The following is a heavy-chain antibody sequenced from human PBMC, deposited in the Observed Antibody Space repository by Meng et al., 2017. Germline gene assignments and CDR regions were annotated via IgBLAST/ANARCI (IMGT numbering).Heavy chain of an antibody. Sequence: ASVKVSCKASGYIFTNYFIHWVRQAPGQGLEWMGIINPSGGSTSYAQKLQGRVTMTRDTSTSTVYMELSSLRSGDTAAYYCAREAGYYYDSSGTPTKSYYFDSWGQGTLVTVSS. CDR3: AREAGYYYDSSGTPTKSYYFDS. J-gene: IGHJ4*02. V-gene: IGHV1-46*01. CDR2: INPSGGST. CDR1: GYIFTNYF. D-gene: IGHD3-22*01.